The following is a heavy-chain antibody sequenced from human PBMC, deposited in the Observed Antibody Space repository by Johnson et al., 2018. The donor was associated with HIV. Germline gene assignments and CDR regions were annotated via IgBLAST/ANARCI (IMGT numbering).Heavy chain of an antibody. D-gene: IGHD3-22*01. CDR3: ASGTSGYNYYDSSCYLMDAFDV. CDR2: ISGSGGST. CDR1: GFTFSSYA. J-gene: IGHJ3*01. V-gene: IGHV3-23*04. Sequence: VQLVESGGGLVQPGGSLRLSCAASGFTFSSYAMSWVRQAPGKGLEWVSAISGSGGSTYYADSVKGRFTVSRDNAKNLLYLQMNSLRVEDTAVYYCASGTSGYNYYDSSCYLMDAFDVWGQGTMVTVSS.